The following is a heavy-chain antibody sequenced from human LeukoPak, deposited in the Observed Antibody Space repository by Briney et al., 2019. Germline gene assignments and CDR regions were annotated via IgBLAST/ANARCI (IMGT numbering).Heavy chain of an antibody. CDR2: IYYDGST. J-gene: IGHJ4*02. V-gene: IGHV4-31*03. Sequence: SETLSLTCTVSGTSISRGGYYWNWIRQYAGKGLEWIGYIYYDGSTDHNPSLKSRLSISIDTSKNQFSLRLSSVTVADTAVYYCACSSGAGTGFDYWGQGTLVTVSS. CDR3: ACSSGAGTGFDY. D-gene: IGHD6-13*01. CDR1: GTSISRGGYY.